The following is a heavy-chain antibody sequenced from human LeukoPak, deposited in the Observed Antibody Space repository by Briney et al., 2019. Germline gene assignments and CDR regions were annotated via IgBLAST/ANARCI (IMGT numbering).Heavy chain of an antibody. CDR2: IDPSDSDT. Sequence: GESLKISCKGSGYSFTSFWIGWVRQMPGKGLEWMGNIDPSDSDTRHSPSFQGQVTISVDKSISTAYLQWSSLKASDTAIYYCARLNDILTGPFDYWGQGTLLTVSS. CDR1: GYSFTSFW. J-gene: IGHJ4*02. CDR3: ARLNDILTGPFDY. V-gene: IGHV5-51*01. D-gene: IGHD3-9*01.